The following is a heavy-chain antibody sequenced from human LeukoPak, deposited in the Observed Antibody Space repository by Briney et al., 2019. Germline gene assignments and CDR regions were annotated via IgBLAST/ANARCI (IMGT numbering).Heavy chain of an antibody. CDR3: AIQPWGSGNNWYFDL. D-gene: IGHD7-27*01. CDR1: GYTFTAYY. J-gene: IGHJ2*01. Sequence: ASVKVSCKASGYTFTAYYIHWVRQAPGQGLEWMGSISPNSGGTDYAQKFKGRVTMTRDTSISTTYVELSSLTSDDTAVYYCAIQPWGSGNNWYFDLWGRGTLVTVSS. CDR2: ISPNSGGT. V-gene: IGHV1-2*02.